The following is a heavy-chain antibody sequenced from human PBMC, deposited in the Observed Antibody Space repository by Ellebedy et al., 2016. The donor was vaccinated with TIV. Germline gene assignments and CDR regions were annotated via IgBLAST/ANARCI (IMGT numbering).Heavy chain of an antibody. V-gene: IGHV4-39*01. D-gene: IGHD1-7*01. Sequence: MPSETLSLTCTVSGGSISSSSYYWGWIRQPPGKGLEWIGSIYYSGSTYYNPSLKSRVTISVDTSKNQFSLKLSSVTAADTAVYYCASFYNWNYYFDYWGQGTLVTVSS. CDR3: ASFYNWNYYFDY. CDR1: GGSISSSSYY. CDR2: IYYSGST. J-gene: IGHJ4*02.